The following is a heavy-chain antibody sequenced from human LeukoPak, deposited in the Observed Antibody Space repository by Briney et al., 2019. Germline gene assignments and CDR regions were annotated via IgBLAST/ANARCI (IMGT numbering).Heavy chain of an antibody. J-gene: IGHJ4*02. Sequence: ASVKVSCKASGYTFTGYYIHWVRQAPGQGLEWMGWINPNSGGTNYAQKFQGRVTMTRDTSISTAFMELNRLTSDDTAIYYCAKARIMQAPASILDSWGQGTLVTVSS. V-gene: IGHV1-2*02. CDR3: AKARIMQAPASILDS. CDR2: INPNSGGT. D-gene: IGHD2-2*02. CDR1: GYTFTGYY.